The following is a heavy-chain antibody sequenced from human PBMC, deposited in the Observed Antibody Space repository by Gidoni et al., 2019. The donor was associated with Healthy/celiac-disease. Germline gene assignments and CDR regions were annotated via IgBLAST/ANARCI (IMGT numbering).Heavy chain of an antibody. J-gene: IGHJ5*02. D-gene: IGHD3-10*01. CDR1: GGSISSSSYY. V-gene: IGHV4-39*01. CDR2: IYYSGST. Sequence: QLRLQESGPGLVKPSETLSLTCTVSGGSISSSSYYWGWIRQPPGKGLEWSGSIYYSGSTYYNPSLKSRVTISVDTSKNQFSLKLSSVTAADTAVYYCARRAGGSGSYNWFDPWGQGTLVTVSS. CDR3: ARRAGGSGSYNWFDP.